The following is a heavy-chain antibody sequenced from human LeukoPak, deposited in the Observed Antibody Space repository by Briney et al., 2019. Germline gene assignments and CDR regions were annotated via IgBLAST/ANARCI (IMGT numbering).Heavy chain of an antibody. V-gene: IGHV3-30-3*01. J-gene: IGHJ4*02. CDR3: ARDRHSYYYDSSGYFDY. D-gene: IGHD3-22*01. CDR1: GFTFSSYA. Sequence: PGGSLRLSCAASGFTFSSYAMHWVRQAPGKGLEWVAVISYDGSDKYYADSVKGRFTISRDNSKNTLYLQMNSLRAEDTAVYYCARDRHSYYYDSSGYFDYWGQGTLVTVSS. CDR2: ISYDGSDK.